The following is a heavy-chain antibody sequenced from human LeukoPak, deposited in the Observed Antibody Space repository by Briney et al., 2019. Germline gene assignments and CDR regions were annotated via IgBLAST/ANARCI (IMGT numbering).Heavy chain of an antibody. Sequence: SSETLSLTCTVSGGSISSYYWSWIRQPPGKGLEWIGYIYYSGSTNYNPSLKSRVTISVDTSKNQFSLKLSSVTAADTAVYYCAINYYYDSSGYYYEGAFDIWGQGTMVTVSS. V-gene: IGHV4-59*08. D-gene: IGHD3-22*01. CDR2: IYYSGST. J-gene: IGHJ3*02. CDR3: AINYYYDSSGYYYEGAFDI. CDR1: GGSISSYY.